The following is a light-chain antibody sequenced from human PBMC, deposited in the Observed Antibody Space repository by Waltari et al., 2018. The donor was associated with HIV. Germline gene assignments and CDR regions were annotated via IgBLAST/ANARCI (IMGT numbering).Light chain of an antibody. J-gene: IGLJ3*02. CDR1: SSNIGTDY. CDR3: GTWDRSLGGGV. CDR2: DND. Sequence: QSVLTQPPSVSAAPGQKVAISCSVSSSNIGTDYVSWYQHVPGSAPKLLIYDNDKRPSGTPDRFSGSKSGTSATLDITGLQTGDGADDYCGTWDRSLGGGVFGGGTKLTVL. V-gene: IGLV1-51*01.